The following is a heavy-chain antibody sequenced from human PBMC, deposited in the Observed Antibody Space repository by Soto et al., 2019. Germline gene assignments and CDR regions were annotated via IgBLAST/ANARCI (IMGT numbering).Heavy chain of an antibody. V-gene: IGHV5-51*01. Sequence: PGESLKISCKASGYSFTEYWIGWVRQMPGKGLEWMWIIYPGDSDTRYSPSFQGQVTISADKSIRTAYLQWSSLEASDTAIYYCARLFNPGSAAGLDYWGQGTLVTVSS. CDR3: ARLFNPGSAAGLDY. J-gene: IGHJ4*02. D-gene: IGHD6-13*01. CDR1: GYSFTEYW. CDR2: IYPGDSDT.